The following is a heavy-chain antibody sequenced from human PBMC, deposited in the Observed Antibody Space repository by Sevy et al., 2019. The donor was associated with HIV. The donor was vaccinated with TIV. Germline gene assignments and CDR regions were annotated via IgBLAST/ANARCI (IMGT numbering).Heavy chain of an antibody. V-gene: IGHV4-4*07. J-gene: IGHJ3*02. CDR1: GGSISSYY. CDR2: IYTSGST. Sequence: SETLSLTCTVSGGSISSYYWSWIRQPAGKGLEWIGRIYTSGSTNYNPYLKSRVTMSVDTSKNQFSLKLSSVTAADTAVYYCARDLMIVGDDAFDIWGQGTMVTVSS. D-gene: IGHD3-22*01. CDR3: ARDLMIVGDDAFDI.